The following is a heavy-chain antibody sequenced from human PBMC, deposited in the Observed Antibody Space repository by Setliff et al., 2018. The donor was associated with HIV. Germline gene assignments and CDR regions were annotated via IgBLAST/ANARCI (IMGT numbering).Heavy chain of an antibody. CDR3: ATSPAGEILGSRPFYFDY. J-gene: IGHJ4*02. CDR2: IYYSGST. CDR1: GDSINSGNYY. V-gene: IGHV4-31*03. Sequence: SETLSLTCTVSGDSINSGNYYWSWIRQHPGKGLEWIGYIYYSGSTYYSPSLKSRVTISEDTSKNQFSLKMRSVTAADTATYYCATSPAGEILGSRPFYFDYWGQGTLVTVSS. D-gene: IGHD3-10*01.